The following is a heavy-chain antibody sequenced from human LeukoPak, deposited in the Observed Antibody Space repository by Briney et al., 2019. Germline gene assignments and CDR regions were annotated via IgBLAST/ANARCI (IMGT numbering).Heavy chain of an antibody. CDR1: GGSISSGGYS. V-gene: IGHV4-30-2*01. CDR2: IYHSGST. CDR3: AREGYYDSSGYRMVGAFDI. D-gene: IGHD3-22*01. J-gene: IGHJ3*02. Sequence: SQTLSLTCAVSGGSISSGGYSWSWIRQPPGKGLEWIGYIYHSGSTYYNLSLKSRVTISVDRSKNQFSLKLSSVTAADTAVYYCAREGYYDSSGYRMVGAFDIWGQGTMVTVSS.